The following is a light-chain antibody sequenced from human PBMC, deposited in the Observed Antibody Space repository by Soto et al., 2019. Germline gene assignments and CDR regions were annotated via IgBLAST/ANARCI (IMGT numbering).Light chain of an antibody. CDR2: GAS. V-gene: IGKV3-20*01. Sequence: EIVLTQSPGTLSLSPGERATLSCRASQSVRSNFLAWYRQKPGQAPRLLIYGASTRATGIPDRFSGSGSGTDFTLTISRLEPEDFAVYYCQQYGTSPLYTFGQGTKV. J-gene: IGKJ2*01. CDR3: QQYGTSPLYT. CDR1: QSVRSNF.